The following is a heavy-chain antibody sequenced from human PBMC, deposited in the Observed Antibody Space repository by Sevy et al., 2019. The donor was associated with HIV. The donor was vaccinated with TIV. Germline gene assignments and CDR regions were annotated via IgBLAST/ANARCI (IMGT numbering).Heavy chain of an antibody. CDR1: RSTFVSNY. V-gene: IGHV1-8*01. CDR3: AQGYYFTY. J-gene: IGHJ4*02. Sequence: ASVKVSCKASRSTFVSNYINWLRQAPGQGREWVGWMRPNSGEVGYAQKFQGRVTMTRNISITTAYMELGRLRFDDTAVYYCAQGYYFTYWGQGTVVTVSS. D-gene: IGHD3-22*01. CDR2: MRPNSGEV.